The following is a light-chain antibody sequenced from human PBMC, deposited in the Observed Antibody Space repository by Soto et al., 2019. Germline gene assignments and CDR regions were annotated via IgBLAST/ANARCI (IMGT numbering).Light chain of an antibody. CDR3: MQSTHSSWT. CDR2: KVS. V-gene: IGKV2-24*01. J-gene: IGKJ1*01. Sequence: DIVMTQTPLSSPVTLGQAASISCRSSQSLVHNDGNTYLSWFQQRPGQPPRLLIYKVSDRFSGVPDRFSGSGAGTDFTLTSSRVEAEDVGVYYCMQSTHSSWTFGQGTKVEI. CDR1: QSLVHNDGNTY.